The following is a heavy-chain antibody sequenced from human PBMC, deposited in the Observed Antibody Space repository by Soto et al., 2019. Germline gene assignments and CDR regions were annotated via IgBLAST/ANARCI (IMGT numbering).Heavy chain of an antibody. D-gene: IGHD3-3*02. CDR3: ARDTHFAPDVFDM. CDR2: VSVSGGST. V-gene: IGHV3-23*01. Sequence: GGSLRLSCAASGFTFSSYAMSWVRQAPGKGLEWVSAVSVSGGSTYYADSVKGRFTISRDNSKNTLYLPTKSMRAEDTAVYYCARDTHFAPDVFDMWREGTLVTVS. J-gene: IGHJ3*02. CDR1: GFTFSSYA.